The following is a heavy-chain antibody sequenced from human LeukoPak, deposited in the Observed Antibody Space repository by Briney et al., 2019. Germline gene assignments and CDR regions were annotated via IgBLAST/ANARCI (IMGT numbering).Heavy chain of an antibody. CDR3: ARAWFGRVGATIYGY. CDR2: IKQDGSEK. Sequence: GGSLRLSCAASGFTFSSYWMSWVRQAPGKGLEWVAIIKQDGSEKYYVDSVKGRFTISRDNAKNSLYLQMNSLRAEDTAVYYCARAWFGRVGATIYGYWGQGTLVTVSS. V-gene: IGHV3-7*01. CDR1: GFTFSSYW. J-gene: IGHJ1*01. D-gene: IGHD1-26*01.